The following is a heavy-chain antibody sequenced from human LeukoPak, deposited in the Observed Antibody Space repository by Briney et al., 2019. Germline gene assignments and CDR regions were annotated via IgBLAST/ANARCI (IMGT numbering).Heavy chain of an antibody. CDR3: ARISEGAFDI. CDR1: GFTFSSYW. Sequence: PGGSLRLSCAASGFTFSSYWMTWVRQAPRKGLEWVANIKQDGSERYYVDSVKGRFTISRDNAKNSVHLQMNSLRAEDTAIYYCARISEGAFDIWGQGTMVTVSS. D-gene: IGHD1-14*01. CDR2: IKQDGSER. V-gene: IGHV3-7*01. J-gene: IGHJ3*02.